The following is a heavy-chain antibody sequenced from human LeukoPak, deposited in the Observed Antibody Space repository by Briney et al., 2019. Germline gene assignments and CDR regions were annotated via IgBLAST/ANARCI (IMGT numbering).Heavy chain of an antibody. D-gene: IGHD6-13*01. Sequence: GGSLRLSCAASGFTFRNYVIHWVRQAPGKGLEWVAVTSSDLNVKLYADSVKGRFTISRDNSKNTLYLQMNSLRAEDTAVYYCATFTYSSSSRYFDLWGRGTLVTVSS. CDR2: TSSDLNVK. CDR3: ATFTYSSSSRYFDL. V-gene: IGHV3-30-3*01. CDR1: GFTFRNYV. J-gene: IGHJ2*01.